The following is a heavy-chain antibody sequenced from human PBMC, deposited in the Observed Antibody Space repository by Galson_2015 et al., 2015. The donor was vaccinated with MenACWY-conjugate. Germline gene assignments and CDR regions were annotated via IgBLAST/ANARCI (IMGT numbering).Heavy chain of an antibody. J-gene: IGHJ4*02. V-gene: IGHV4-39*07. D-gene: IGHD2-15*01. CDR3: ARESSYCAGGTCGYF. CDR2: VFYNGTT. Sequence: ETLSLTCTASGAPITSRDYFGSWIRQSPGKGLEWIGTVFYNGTTYYNPSLKSRVTISVDTSKHQISLNLHSATSADTAAYYCARESSYCAGGTCGYFWGQGALVTVSS. CDR1: GAPITSRDYF.